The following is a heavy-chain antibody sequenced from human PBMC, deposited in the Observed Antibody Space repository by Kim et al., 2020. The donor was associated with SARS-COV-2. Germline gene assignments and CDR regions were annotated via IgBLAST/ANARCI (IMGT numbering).Heavy chain of an antibody. J-gene: IGHJ4*02. Sequence: GRFTISRDNSKNTLYLQMNSLRAEDTAVYYCAKDGGVGGYNYWGNYYFDYWGQGTLVTVSS. CDR3: AKDGGVGGYNYWGNYYFDY. D-gene: IGHD5-12*01. V-gene: IGHV3-30*02.